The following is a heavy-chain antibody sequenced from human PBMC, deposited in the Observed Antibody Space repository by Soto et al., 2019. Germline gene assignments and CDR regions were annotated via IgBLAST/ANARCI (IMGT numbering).Heavy chain of an antibody. CDR3: AGRVDGDYGAFDY. V-gene: IGHV1-69*02. CDR1: GGTFSTYI. CDR2: IIPILGIA. D-gene: IGHD4-17*01. J-gene: IGHJ4*02. Sequence: QVQLVQSGAAVTKPGSSVKVSCKASGGTFSTYIISWVRQAPGQGLEWMGRIIPILGIAHYAQKFQGRVTITADKSTRTAYMELSSLRSEYTAVYYCAGRVDGDYGAFDYWGQGNLVTVSS.